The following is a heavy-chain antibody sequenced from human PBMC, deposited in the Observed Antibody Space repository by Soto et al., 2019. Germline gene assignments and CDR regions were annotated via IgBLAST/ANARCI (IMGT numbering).Heavy chain of an antibody. CDR3: ARDADYGGSRGGMDV. V-gene: IGHV4-31*03. D-gene: IGHD4-17*01. Sequence: QVRLEESGPGLVKPSETLSLICSVSGGSVNNSNYFWNWIRQHPENGLEWIGDIYYSGSTRYNPSFKTRATLSTDTSKNQSSLRLSSVTVADTGVYFCARDADYGGSRGGMDVWGRGTTVTVSS. J-gene: IGHJ6*02. CDR1: GGSVNNSNYF. CDR2: IYYSGST.